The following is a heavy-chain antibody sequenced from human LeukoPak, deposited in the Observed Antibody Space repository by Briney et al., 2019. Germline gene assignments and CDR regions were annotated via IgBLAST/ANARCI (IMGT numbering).Heavy chain of an antibody. D-gene: IGHD6-19*01. CDR3: ARSNGIAVAD. V-gene: IGHV4-59*01. Sequence: SETLSLTCTVSGGSISSYYWSWIRQPPGKGLEWIGYIYYSGSTNYNPSLKSRATISVDTSKNQFSLKLSSVTAADTAVYYCARSNGIAVADWGQGTLVTVSS. J-gene: IGHJ4*02. CDR2: IYYSGST. CDR1: GGSISSYY.